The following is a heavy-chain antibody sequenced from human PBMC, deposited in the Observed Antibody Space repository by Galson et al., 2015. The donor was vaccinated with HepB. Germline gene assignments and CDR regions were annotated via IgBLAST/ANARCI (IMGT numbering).Heavy chain of an antibody. CDR3: AKDGSRGDDYGDYFDY. Sequence: SLRLSCAASGFTFSSYAMSWVRQAPGKGLEWVSAISGSGGSTYYADSVEGRFTISRDNSKNTLYLQMNSLRAEDTAVYYCAKDGSRGDDYGDYFDYWGQGTLVTVSS. J-gene: IGHJ4*02. V-gene: IGHV3-23*01. CDR1: GFTFSSYA. D-gene: IGHD4-17*01. CDR2: ISGSGGST.